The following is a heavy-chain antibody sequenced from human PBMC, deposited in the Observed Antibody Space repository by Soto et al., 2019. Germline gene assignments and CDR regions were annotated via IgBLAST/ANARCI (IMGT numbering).Heavy chain of an antibody. D-gene: IGHD2-21*01. Sequence: PGGSLRLSCAASGFTVSSNYMSWVRQAPGKGLEWVSVIYSGGSTYYADSVKGRFTISRDNSKNTLYLQMNSLRAEDTAVYYCARDKSHMSNDYWGQGTLVTVSS. J-gene: IGHJ4*02. CDR2: IYSGGST. CDR3: ARDKSHMSNDY. V-gene: IGHV3-66*01. CDR1: GFTVSSNY.